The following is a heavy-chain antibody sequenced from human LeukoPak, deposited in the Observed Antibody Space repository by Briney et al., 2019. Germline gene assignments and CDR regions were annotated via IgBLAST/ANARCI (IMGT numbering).Heavy chain of an antibody. CDR1: GFTFSSYA. CDR2: ISGSGGSI. J-gene: IGHJ4*02. V-gene: IGHV3-23*01. CDR3: AKGVYGSGSPFDY. D-gene: IGHD3-10*01. Sequence: GGSLRLSCAASGFTFSSYAMSWVRQAPGKGLEWVSAISGSGGSIYYADSVKGRFTISRDNSKNTLYLQMNSLRAEDTAVYYCAKGVYGSGSPFDYWGQGTLVTVSS.